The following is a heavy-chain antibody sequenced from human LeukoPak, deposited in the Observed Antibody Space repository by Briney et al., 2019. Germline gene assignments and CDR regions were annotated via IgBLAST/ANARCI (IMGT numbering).Heavy chain of an antibody. CDR1: GGSISSSNW. Sequence: PSGTLSLTCAVSGGSISSSNWWSWVRQPPGKGLEWIGEIYHSGSTNYNPSLKSRVTISVDMSKNQFSLKLSSVTAADTAVYYCAIGDVGLLWFGEPKPFDYWGQGTLVTVSS. CDR2: IYHSGST. CDR3: AIGDVGLLWFGEPKPFDY. V-gene: IGHV4-4*02. J-gene: IGHJ4*02. D-gene: IGHD3-10*01.